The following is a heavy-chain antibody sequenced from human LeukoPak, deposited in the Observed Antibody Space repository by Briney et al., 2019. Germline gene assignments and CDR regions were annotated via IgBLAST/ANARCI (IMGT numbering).Heavy chain of an antibody. CDR2: IYYSGST. J-gene: IGHJ4*02. CDR3: ARYGSGSYYNVDY. Sequence: SETLSLTCTVSGGSISSSSYYWGWIRQPPGKGLEWIGSIYYSGSTYYNPSLKSRVTISVDTSKNQFSLKLSSVTAADTAVYYCARYGSGSYYNVDYWGQGTLVTVPS. CDR1: GGSISSSSYY. D-gene: IGHD3-10*01. V-gene: IGHV4-39*07.